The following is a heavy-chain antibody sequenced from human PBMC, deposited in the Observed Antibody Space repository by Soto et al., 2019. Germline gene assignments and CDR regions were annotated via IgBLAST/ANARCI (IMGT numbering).Heavy chain of an antibody. CDR3: AKALGELSPESYDY. V-gene: IGHV1-3*01. D-gene: IGHD3-16*02. Sequence: ASVKVSCKASGYTFTSYAMHWVRQAPGQRLEWMGWINAGNGNTKYSQKFQGRVTITRDTSASTAYMELNSLRADDTAVYYCAKALGELSPESYDYWGQGTLVTVSS. CDR2: INAGNGNT. CDR1: GYTFTSYA. J-gene: IGHJ4*02.